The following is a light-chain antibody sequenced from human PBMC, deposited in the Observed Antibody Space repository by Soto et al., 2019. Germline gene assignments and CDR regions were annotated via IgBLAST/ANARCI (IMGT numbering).Light chain of an antibody. V-gene: IGKV3-15*01. J-gene: IGKJ4*01. CDR2: ATS. Sequence: EIVVTQSPATLSVSPGERATLSCRASQSVGDNFAWYQQKPGQAPRLLIFATSTRATGVPDRFSGSGSGTEFTLTISSLQSADFAVYYCQQYGDWPLTFGGGAKVEIE. CDR3: QQYGDWPLT. CDR1: QSVGDN.